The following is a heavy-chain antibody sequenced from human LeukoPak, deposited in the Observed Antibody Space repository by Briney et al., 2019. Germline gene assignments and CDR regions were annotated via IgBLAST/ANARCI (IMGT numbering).Heavy chain of an antibody. J-gene: IGHJ6*02. CDR1: GYTFTSYY. CDR2: INPSGGST. D-gene: IGHD3-10*01. Sequence: GASVKVSCKASGYTFTSYYMHWVRQAPGQGLEWMGIINPSGGSTSYAQKFQGRVTMTRDTSTSTVYMELSSLRSEDTAVYYCARVPFAVKMVRGVMTYYYYGMDVWGQGTTVTVSS. CDR3: ARVPFAVKMVRGVMTYYYYGMDV. V-gene: IGHV1-46*01.